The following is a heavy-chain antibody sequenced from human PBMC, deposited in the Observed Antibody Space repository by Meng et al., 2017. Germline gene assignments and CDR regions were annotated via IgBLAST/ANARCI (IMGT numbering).Heavy chain of an antibody. V-gene: IGHV1-2*06. CDR1: GYTFTGYY. CDR3: ARDLPRGGYGYGALHDYFDY. J-gene: IGHJ4*02. CDR2: INPNSGGT. Sequence: ASVKVSCKASGYTFTGYYMHWVRQAPGQGLEWMGRINPNSGGTNYAQKFQGRVTMTRDTSISTAYMELSRLRSDDTAVYYCARDLPRGGYGYGALHDYFDYWGQGTLVTVSS. D-gene: IGHD5-18*01.